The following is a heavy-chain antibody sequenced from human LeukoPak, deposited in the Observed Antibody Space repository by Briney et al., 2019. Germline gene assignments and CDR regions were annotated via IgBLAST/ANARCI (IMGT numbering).Heavy chain of an antibody. V-gene: IGHV4-30-2*05. CDR1: GGSISSGGYS. Sequence: SQTLSLTCAVSGGSISSGGYSWSWIRQPPGKGLEWIGYIYHSGSTYYNPSLKSRVTMSADMSKNQLSLKLSSVTAADTAVYYCARPYYYDSRIDPWGQGILVTVSS. D-gene: IGHD3-22*01. J-gene: IGHJ5*02. CDR2: IYHSGST. CDR3: ARPYYYDSRIDP.